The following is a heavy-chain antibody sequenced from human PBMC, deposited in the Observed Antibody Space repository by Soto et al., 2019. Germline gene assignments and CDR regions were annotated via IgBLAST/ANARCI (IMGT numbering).Heavy chain of an antibody. V-gene: IGHV4-59*01. Sequence: SETLSLTCTVSGGSISSYYCSWIRQPPGKGLEWIGYIYYSGSTNYNPSLKSRVTISVDTSKNQFSLKLSSVTAADTAVYYCARGGIFGRDSDWFDPWGQGTLVTVSS. CDR1: GGSISSYY. D-gene: IGHD3-3*01. CDR2: IYYSGST. CDR3: ARGGIFGRDSDWFDP. J-gene: IGHJ5*02.